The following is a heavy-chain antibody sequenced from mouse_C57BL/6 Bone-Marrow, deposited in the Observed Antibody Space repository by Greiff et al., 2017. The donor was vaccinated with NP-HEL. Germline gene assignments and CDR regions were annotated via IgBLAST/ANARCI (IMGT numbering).Heavy chain of an antibody. V-gene: IGHV1-64*01. D-gene: IGHD1-1*01. Sequence: QVQLQQPGAELVKPGASVKLSCKASGYTFTSYWMHWVKQRPGQGLEWIGMIHPNSGSTNYNEKFKSKATLTVDKSSSTAYMQLSSLTSEDSAVYHCARGYYGSSYRYFDVWGTGTTVTVSS. CDR3: ARGYYGSSYRYFDV. J-gene: IGHJ1*03. CDR2: IHPNSGST. CDR1: GYTFTSYW.